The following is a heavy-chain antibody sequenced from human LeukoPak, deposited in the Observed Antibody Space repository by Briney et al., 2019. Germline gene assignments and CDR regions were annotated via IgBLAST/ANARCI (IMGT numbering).Heavy chain of an antibody. Sequence: SETLSLTCTVSGGSISNYYWSWIRQPPGKGLEWIGDIFYSGNTNYNPSLKSRVTISVDTSKNQLSLKLSSVTAADTAVYYCARRDGNSYGFFDSWGQGTLVTVSS. J-gene: IGHJ4*02. CDR2: IFYSGNT. D-gene: IGHD5-24*01. CDR1: GGSISNYY. V-gene: IGHV4-59*08. CDR3: ARRDGNSYGFFDS.